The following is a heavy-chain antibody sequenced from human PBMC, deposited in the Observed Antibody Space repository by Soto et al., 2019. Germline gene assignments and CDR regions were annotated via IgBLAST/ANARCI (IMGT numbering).Heavy chain of an antibody. CDR2: ISGYNGKT. J-gene: IGHJ6*02. Sequence: QVQLEQSGGEVKKPGASVKVSCKASGYNFTRYGISWVRQAPGQGLEWMGWISGYNGKTKYSEKMQGRVTLITDTSTSRAYMELRSLRSDDTAVYYCARPDYSYYYALDVWGQGTTVTVSS. CDR1: GYNFTRYG. CDR3: ARPDYSYYYALDV. V-gene: IGHV1-18*01.